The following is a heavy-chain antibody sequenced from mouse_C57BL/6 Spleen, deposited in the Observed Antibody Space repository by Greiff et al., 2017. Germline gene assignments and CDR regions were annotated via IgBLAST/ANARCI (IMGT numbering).Heavy chain of an antibody. CDR3: ARSDDYDVAWFAY. CDR1: GYTFTSYW. Sequence: QVQLQQPGAELVMPGASVKLSCKASGYTFTSYWMHWVKQRPGQGLEWIGEIDPSDSYTNYNQKFKGKSTLTVDKSSSTAYMQLSSLTSEDSAVYYCARSDDYDVAWFAYWGQGTLVTVSA. V-gene: IGHV1-69*01. D-gene: IGHD2-4*01. CDR2: IDPSDSYT. J-gene: IGHJ3*01.